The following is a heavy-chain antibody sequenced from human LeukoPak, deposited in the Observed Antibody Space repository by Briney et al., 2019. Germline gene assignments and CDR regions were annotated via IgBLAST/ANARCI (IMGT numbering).Heavy chain of an antibody. J-gene: IGHJ6*04. D-gene: IGHD3-10*02. CDR2: ISSSGSTI. V-gene: IGHV3-48*03. Sequence: GGSLRLSCAASGFTFSSHGMNWVRQAPGKGLEWVSYISSSGSTIYYADSVKGRFTISRDNAKNSLYLQMNSLRAEDTAVYYCAELGITLIGGVWGKGTTVTISS. CDR3: AELGITLIGGV. CDR1: GFTFSSHG.